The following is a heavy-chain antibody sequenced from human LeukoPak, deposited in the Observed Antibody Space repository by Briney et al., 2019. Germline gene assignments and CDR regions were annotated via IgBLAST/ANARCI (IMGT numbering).Heavy chain of an antibody. D-gene: IGHD3-3*01. V-gene: IGHV1-2*02. J-gene: IGHJ4*02. CDR1: GYTFTGYY. CDR3: ARDYDIWSGYSPTFDY. CDR2: INPNSGGT. Sequence: ASVKVSCKASGYTFTGYYMHWVRQAPGQGLEWMGWINPNSGGTNYAQKFQGRVTMTRDTSISTAYMELSRLRSDDTAVYYCARDYDIWSGYSPTFDYWGQGTLVTVSS.